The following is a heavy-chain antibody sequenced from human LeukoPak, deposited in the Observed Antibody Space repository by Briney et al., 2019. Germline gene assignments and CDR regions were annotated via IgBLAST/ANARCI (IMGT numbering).Heavy chain of an antibody. J-gene: IGHJ3*01. CDR2: ISGGGDKA. V-gene: IGHV3-23*01. CDR3: AKDLALAGTGGGFDV. D-gene: IGHD6-19*01. CDR1: GFTFTTYA. Sequence: PGGSLRLSCAASGFTFTTYAINWVRQAPGKGLEWVSGISGGGDKAYYADSVNGRFTISRDNSENTVFLQMSSLRAEDTALYYCAKDLALAGTGGGFDVWGQGTRVAVSS.